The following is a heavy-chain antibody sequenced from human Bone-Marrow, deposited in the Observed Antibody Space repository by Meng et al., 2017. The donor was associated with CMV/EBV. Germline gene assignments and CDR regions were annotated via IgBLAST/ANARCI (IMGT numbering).Heavy chain of an antibody. V-gene: IGHV4-59*01. CDR3: ARDSGSFYDWQVFDI. J-gene: IGHJ3*02. CDR1: GGSISSYY. CDR2: IYDSGST. Sequence: SETLSLTCTVSGGSISSYYWSWIRQPPGKGLEWIGYIYDSGSTNYNPSLKSRVTISADASKNQFSLKLSSVTAADTAVYYCARDSGSFYDWQVFDIWGQGTMVTVSS. D-gene: IGHD1-26*01.